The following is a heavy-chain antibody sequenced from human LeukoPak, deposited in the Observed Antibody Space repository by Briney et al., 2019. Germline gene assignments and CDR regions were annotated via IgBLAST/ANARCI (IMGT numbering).Heavy chain of an antibody. CDR2: ISGSGGST. CDR3: AKDVGATRFDY. D-gene: IGHD1-26*01. V-gene: IGHV3-23*01. CDR1: GFTFSSYA. J-gene: IGHJ4*02. Sequence: HPGASLRLSCAASGFTFSSYAMSWVRQAPGKGLEWVPAISGSGGSTYYADSVKGRFTISRDNSKNTLYLQMNSLRAEDTAVYYCAKDVGATRFDYWGQGTLVTVSS.